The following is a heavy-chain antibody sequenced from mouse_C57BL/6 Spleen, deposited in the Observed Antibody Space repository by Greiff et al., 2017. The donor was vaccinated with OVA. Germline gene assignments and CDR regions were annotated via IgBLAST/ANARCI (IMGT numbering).Heavy chain of an antibody. CDR1: GFSLTSYG. CDR3: ARHGGLRREGYFDY. V-gene: IGHV2-6-1*01. CDR2: IWSDGST. J-gene: IGHJ2*01. Sequence: VMLVESGPGLVAPSQSLSITCTVSGFSLTSYGVHWVRQPPGKGLEWLVVIWSDGSTTYNSALKSRLSISKDNSKSQVFLKMNSLQTDDTAMYYCARHGGLRREGYFDYWGQGTTLTVSS. D-gene: IGHD2-4*01.